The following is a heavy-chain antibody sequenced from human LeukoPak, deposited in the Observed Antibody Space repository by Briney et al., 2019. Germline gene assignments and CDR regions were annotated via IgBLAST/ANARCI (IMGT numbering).Heavy chain of an antibody. V-gene: IGHV1-2*02. D-gene: IGHD5-18*01. Sequence: ASVKVSCQVSGYPFTGYYVHWVRQAPGQGLEWMGWINPNSGGTNYAQKFQGRVTMTRDTSISTAYMELSRLRSDDTAVYYCARGTGEGYSYGRYYFDYWGQGTLVTVSS. CDR2: INPNSGGT. CDR1: GYPFTGYY. CDR3: ARGTGEGYSYGRYYFDY. J-gene: IGHJ4*02.